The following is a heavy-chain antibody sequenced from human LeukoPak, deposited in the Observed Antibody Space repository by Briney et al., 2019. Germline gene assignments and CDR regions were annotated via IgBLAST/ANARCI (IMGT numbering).Heavy chain of an antibody. CDR2: IKQDGSEK. Sequence: QTGGSLRLSCAASGFTFSSYWMSWVRQAPGKGLEWVANIKQDGSEKYYVDSVKGRFTISRDNAKNSLYLQMNSLRAEDTAVYYCARDRELERNWFDPWGQGTLVIVSS. J-gene: IGHJ5*02. D-gene: IGHD1-1*01. CDR3: ARDRELERNWFDP. CDR1: GFTFSSYW. V-gene: IGHV3-7*01.